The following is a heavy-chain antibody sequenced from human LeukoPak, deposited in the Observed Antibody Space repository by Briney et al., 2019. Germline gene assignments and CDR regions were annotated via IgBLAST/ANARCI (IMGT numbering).Heavy chain of an antibody. D-gene: IGHD5-12*01. Sequence: VASVKVSCKASGYTFSGYYMHWVRQAPGQGLEWMGWINPNTGRTNYAQNFQGRVTMTSDTSISTAYMELNSLRSDDTAVYYCARDSIVAPAFDYWGQGTLVTVSS. J-gene: IGHJ4*02. CDR1: GYTFSGYY. CDR2: INPNTGRT. V-gene: IGHV1-2*02. CDR3: ARDSIVAPAFDY.